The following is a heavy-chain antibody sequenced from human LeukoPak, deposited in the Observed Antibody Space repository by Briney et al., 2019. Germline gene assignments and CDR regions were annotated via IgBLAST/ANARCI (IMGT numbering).Heavy chain of an antibody. Sequence: SETLSLTCTVSGGSISSYYWSWIRQPPGKGLEWSGYIYYSGSTNYNPSPKSRVTISLDTSKNQFSLKLSSVSAPDTAVHYCARERSRNWNYDAFDIWGQGTMVTVSS. CDR3: ARERSRNWNYDAFDI. V-gene: IGHV4-59*01. CDR1: GGSISSYY. J-gene: IGHJ3*02. CDR2: IYYSGST. D-gene: IGHD1-7*01.